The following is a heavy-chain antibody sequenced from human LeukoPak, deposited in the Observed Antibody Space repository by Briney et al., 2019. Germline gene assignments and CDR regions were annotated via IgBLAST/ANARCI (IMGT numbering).Heavy chain of an antibody. Sequence: ASVKVSCKASGGTFSSYAISWVRQAPGQGLEWMGWMNPNNGNTGYAQKFQGRVTMTRDTSISTAYMELSSLRSEDTAVYYCARGGYYYGSGSYYPGYWGQGTLVTVSS. V-gene: IGHV1-8*02. CDR1: GGTFSSYA. J-gene: IGHJ4*02. CDR3: ARGGYYYGSGSYYPGY. CDR2: MNPNNGNT. D-gene: IGHD3-10*01.